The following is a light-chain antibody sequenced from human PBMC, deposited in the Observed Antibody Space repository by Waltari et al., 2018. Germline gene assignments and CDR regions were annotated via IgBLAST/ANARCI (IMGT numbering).Light chain of an antibody. V-gene: IGKV3-20*01. CDR1: QTVRTTY. J-gene: IGKJ4*01. CDR2: DTS. CDR3: QQYDISPLT. Sequence: DIVLTQSPGPLSLSPGERATLPYRSSQTVRTTYLAWYQQKPGQAPTLLIYDTSSRATGIPDRFSGSGSGTDFSLTISSLEPEDFAVYYCQQYDISPLTFGGGTKVETK.